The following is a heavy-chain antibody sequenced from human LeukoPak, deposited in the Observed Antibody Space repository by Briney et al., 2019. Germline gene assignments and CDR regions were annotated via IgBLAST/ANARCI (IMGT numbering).Heavy chain of an antibody. D-gene: IGHD2-15*01. CDR1: GFTFSNYW. CDR2: TKHDGSED. J-gene: IGHJ4*02. V-gene: IGHV3-7*01. Sequence: GGSLRLSCAASGFTFSNYWMTWVRQAPGKGLEWVANTKHDGSEDYYLDSVKGRFTISRDNAKSSMWLQMSSLRDEDTAVYYCARDQTPFYWGQGSLVTVSS. CDR3: ARDQTPFY.